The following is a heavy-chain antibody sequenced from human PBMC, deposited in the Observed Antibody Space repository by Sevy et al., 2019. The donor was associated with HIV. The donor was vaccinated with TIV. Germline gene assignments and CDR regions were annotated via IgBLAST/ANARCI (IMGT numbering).Heavy chain of an antibody. CDR2: IYYSGST. V-gene: IGHV4-39*01. J-gene: IGHJ4*02. D-gene: IGHD3-22*01. CDR1: GGSISSSSYY. Sequence: SETLSLTCTVSGGSISSSSYYWGWIRQPPGKGLEWIGSIYYSGSTYYNPSLKSRVTISVDTSKNQFSLKLSSVTAADTAVYYCASCTYYDSSGYYYPRGYYFDYWGQGTLVTVSS. CDR3: ASCTYYDSSGYYYPRGYYFDY.